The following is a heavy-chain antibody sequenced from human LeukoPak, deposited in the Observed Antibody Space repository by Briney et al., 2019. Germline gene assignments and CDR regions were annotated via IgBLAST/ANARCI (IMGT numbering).Heavy chain of an antibody. CDR2: IYYSGST. V-gene: IGHV4-39*01. CDR3: ARRGRDKGTYYDFWSGYYTPYYYYGMDV. J-gene: IGHJ6*02. CDR1: GGSISSSSYY. D-gene: IGHD3-3*01. Sequence: PSETLSLTCTVSGGSISSSSYYWGWIRQPPGKGLEWIGSIYYSGSTYYNPSLKSRVTISVNTSKNQFSLKLSSVTAADTAVYYCARRGRDKGTYYDFWSGYYTPYYYYGMDVWGQGTTVTVSS.